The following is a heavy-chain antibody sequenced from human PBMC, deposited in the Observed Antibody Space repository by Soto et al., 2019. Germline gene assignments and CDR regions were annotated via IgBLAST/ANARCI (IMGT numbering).Heavy chain of an antibody. CDR3: ARDGRYFDIGIYGMDV. CDR1: GGTFSSYA. V-gene: IGHV1-69*13. J-gene: IGHJ6*02. CDR2: IIPIFGTA. D-gene: IGHD3-9*01. Sequence: ASVKVSCKASGGTFSSYAISWVRQAPGQGLEWMGGIIPIFGTANYAQKFQGRVTITADESTSTAYMELSSLRSEDTAVYYCARDGRYFDIGIYGMDVWGQGTTVTVSS.